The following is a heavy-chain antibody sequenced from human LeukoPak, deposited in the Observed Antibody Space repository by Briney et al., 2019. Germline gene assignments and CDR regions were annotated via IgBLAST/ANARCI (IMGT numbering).Heavy chain of an antibody. D-gene: IGHD3-22*01. CDR3: ARHESSWYLYNWFDP. J-gene: IGHJ5*02. CDR1: GGSFSGYY. Sequence: SETLSLTCAVYGGSFSGYYWSWIRQPPGKGLEWIGYVYYSGPTKYNPSLESRVTMSVDTSQNQFSLKLSSVAAADTAVYYCARHESSWYLYNWFDPWGQGTQVTVSS. CDR2: VYYSGPT. V-gene: IGHV4-59*08.